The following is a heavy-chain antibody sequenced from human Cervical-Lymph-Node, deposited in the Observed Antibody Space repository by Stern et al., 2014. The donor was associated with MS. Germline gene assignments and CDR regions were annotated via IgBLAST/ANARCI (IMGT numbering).Heavy chain of an antibody. V-gene: IGHV1-46*01. Sequence: VQLVESGAEVKKPGASVKVSCKASGYTFTTYSIHWVRQAPGQGLEWMGVCDPSGFGTTYARRFQGRVTMTGDTSTSTVYVDLSSLRSNDTAVYFCATFPICSGGRCYDYWGQGTLVTVSS. D-gene: IGHD2-15*01. CDR2: CDPSGFGT. J-gene: IGHJ4*02. CDR3: ATFPICSGGRCYDY. CDR1: GYTFTTYS.